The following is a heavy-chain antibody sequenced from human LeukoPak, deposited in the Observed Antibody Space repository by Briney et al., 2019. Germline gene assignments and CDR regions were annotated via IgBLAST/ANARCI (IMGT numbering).Heavy chain of an antibody. Sequence: PSETLSLTCTVSDDSITIYYWGWIRQPPGKGLEWIGSIYYSGSTYYNPSLKSRVTISVDTSKNQFSLKLSSVTAADTAVYYCAALYCSGGSCYSGWGSVWFDPWGQGTLVTVSS. CDR1: DDSITIYY. D-gene: IGHD2-15*01. CDR2: IYYSGST. V-gene: IGHV4-39*07. J-gene: IGHJ5*02. CDR3: AALYCSGGSCYSGWGSVWFDP.